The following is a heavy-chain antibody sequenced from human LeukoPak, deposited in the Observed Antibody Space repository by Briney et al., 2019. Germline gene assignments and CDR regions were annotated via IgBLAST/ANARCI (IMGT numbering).Heavy chain of an antibody. CDR1: GYSISSGYY. CDR2: MYHSGST. V-gene: IGHV4-38-2*01. D-gene: IGHD2-2*01. Sequence: PSETLALTCAVSGYSISSGYYWAWIRQPPGKALEGIGSMYHSGSTYDSPSLKSRVTMSVDTSKNQFSLKLTSVTAADTAVYYCARQRYCHSTSCYFDYWGQGTLVTVSS. J-gene: IGHJ4*02. CDR3: ARQRYCHSTSCYFDY.